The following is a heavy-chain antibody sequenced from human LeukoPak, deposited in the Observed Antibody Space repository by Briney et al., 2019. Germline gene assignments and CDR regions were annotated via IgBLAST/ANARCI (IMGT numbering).Heavy chain of an antibody. CDR2: IIPIFGTA. J-gene: IGHJ6*02. CDR1: GGTFISYA. Sequence: GSSVKVSCKASGGTFISYAISWVRQAPGQGLEWMGGIIPIFGTANYAQKFQGRVTITADESTSTAYMELSSLRSEDTAVYYCARVLVYVYGMDVWGQGTTVTVSS. V-gene: IGHV1-69*01. D-gene: IGHD2-8*01. CDR3: ARVLVYVYGMDV.